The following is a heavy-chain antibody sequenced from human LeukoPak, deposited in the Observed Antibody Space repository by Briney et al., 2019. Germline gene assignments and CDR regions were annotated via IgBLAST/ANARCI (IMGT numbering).Heavy chain of an antibody. CDR3: AKDRKRITMVRGVPYYFDY. D-gene: IGHD3-10*01. CDR1: GFTFSSYA. CDR2: ISGSGGST. Sequence: GGSLRLSCAASGFTFSSYAMSWVRQAPGKGLEWVSAISGSGGSTYYADSVEGRFTISRDNSKNTLYLQMNSLRAEDTAVYYCAKDRKRITMVRGVPYYFDYWGQGTLVTVSS. J-gene: IGHJ4*02. V-gene: IGHV3-23*01.